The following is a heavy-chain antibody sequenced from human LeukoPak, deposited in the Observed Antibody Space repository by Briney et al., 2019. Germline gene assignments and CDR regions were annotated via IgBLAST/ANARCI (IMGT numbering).Heavy chain of an antibody. Sequence: GASVKVSCKASGYTYTYYYIHWVRQAPGHGLEWMGWINPISGGTNYAQKFQGRVTMTRDTSISTAYLDLSGLRSDDTAVYYCSRTLCRSSSCDAHEKDWFDPWGQGTLVTVSS. CDR3: SRTLCRSSSCDAHEKDWFDP. V-gene: IGHV1-2*02. CDR1: GYTYTYYY. CDR2: INPISGGT. D-gene: IGHD2-2*01. J-gene: IGHJ5*02.